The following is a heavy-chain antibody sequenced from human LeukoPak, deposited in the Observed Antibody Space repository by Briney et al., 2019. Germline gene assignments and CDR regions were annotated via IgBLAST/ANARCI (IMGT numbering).Heavy chain of an antibody. CDR3: ATDRYGPPFDI. CDR2: FVPEDDET. Sequence: ASVNVSCKVSVYTLTELSMHWVRQAPGKGLEWMGGFVPEDDETIYAQKFQGRVTMTEDTSTDTAYMELSSLRSKDTAVYYCATDRYGPPFDIWGQGTMVTVSS. J-gene: IGHJ3*02. D-gene: IGHD4-17*01. CDR1: VYTLTELS. V-gene: IGHV1-24*01.